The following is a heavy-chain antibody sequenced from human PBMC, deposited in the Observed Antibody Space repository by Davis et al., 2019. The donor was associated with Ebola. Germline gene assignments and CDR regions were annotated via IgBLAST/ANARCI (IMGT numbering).Heavy chain of an antibody. J-gene: IGHJ6*02. Sequence: ASVKVSCKASGYTFTGYYMHWVRQAPGQGLEWMGWINPNSGGTNYAQKFQGRVTMTRDTSISTAYMELSRLRSDDTAVYYCARDQGGVLMIYYYYGMDVWGQGTTVTVSS. V-gene: IGHV1-2*02. D-gene: IGHD2-8*01. CDR1: GYTFTGYY. CDR2: INPNSGGT. CDR3: ARDQGGVLMIYYYYGMDV.